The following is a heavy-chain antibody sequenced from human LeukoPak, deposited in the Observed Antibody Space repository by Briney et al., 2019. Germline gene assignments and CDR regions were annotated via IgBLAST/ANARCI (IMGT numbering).Heavy chain of an antibody. J-gene: IGHJ4*02. Sequence: SETLSLTCTVSGGSISGSSYYWGWIRQPPGTGLEWIGSIYYSGSTYYNPSLKSRVTISVDTSKNQFSLKLNSVTATDTAMYYCARQGNDGDPTYDYWGQGTLVTVSS. CDR3: ARQGNDGDPTYDY. CDR1: GGSISGSSYY. CDR2: IYYSGST. V-gene: IGHV4-39*01. D-gene: IGHD4-17*01.